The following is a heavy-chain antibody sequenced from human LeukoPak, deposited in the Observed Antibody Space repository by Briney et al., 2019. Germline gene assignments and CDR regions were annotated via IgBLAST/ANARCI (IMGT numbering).Heavy chain of an antibody. V-gene: IGHV4-61*02. CDR3: ARGGWFDP. CDR2: IYTSGST. J-gene: IGHJ5*02. Sequence: SETLSLTCTVSGGSISSGDYYWSWIRQPAGKGLEWIGRIYTSGSTNYNPSLKSRVTMSVDTSKNQFSLKLSSVTAADTAVYYCARGGWFDPWGQGTLVTVSP. CDR1: GGSISSGDYY.